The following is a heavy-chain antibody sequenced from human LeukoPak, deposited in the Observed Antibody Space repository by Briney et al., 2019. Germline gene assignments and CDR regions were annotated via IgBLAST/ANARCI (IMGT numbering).Heavy chain of an antibody. CDR3: VRHPWRMGSRDYNFDY. CDR2: IYYSGST. J-gene: IGHJ4*02. D-gene: IGHD3-16*01. V-gene: IGHV4-59*08. CDR1: GGSISSYY. Sequence: SETLSLTCTVSGGSISSYYWSWIRQPPGEGLEWIGHIYYSGSTNYNPSLKSRVTISVDTSKNQFSLKMTSVTAADTAVYYCVRHPWRMGSRDYNFDYWGQGTLVTVSS.